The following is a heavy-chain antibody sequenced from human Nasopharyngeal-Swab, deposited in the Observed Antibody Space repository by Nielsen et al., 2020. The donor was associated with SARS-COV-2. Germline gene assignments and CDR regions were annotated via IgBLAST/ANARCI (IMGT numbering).Heavy chain of an antibody. D-gene: IGHD2-15*01. V-gene: IGHV1-2*06. CDR3: VGCSGDVCYDAFGV. CDR2: VNLRGGDT. Sequence: WVRQAPGQGFEWIGRVNLRGGDTTYAQKFQGRVTLTRDRSTSTANMELTGLRSDDTAVYYCVGCSGDVCYDAFGVWGQGTAVTVSS. J-gene: IGHJ3*01.